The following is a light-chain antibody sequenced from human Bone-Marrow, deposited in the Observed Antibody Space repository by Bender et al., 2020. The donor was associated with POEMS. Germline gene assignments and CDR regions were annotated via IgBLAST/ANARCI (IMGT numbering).Light chain of an antibody. CDR1: TSDVGGFHY. CDR2: DVT. J-gene: IGLJ3*02. V-gene: IGLV2-14*03. Sequence: QSALTQPPSASGSPGQTVTISCTGTTSDVGGFHYVSWYQQHPGKAPKFMIYDVTNRPSGVSNRFSGSKSGNTASLTISGLQAEDEADYYCSSYRTDSSWVFGGGTKVTVL. CDR3: SSYRTDSSWV.